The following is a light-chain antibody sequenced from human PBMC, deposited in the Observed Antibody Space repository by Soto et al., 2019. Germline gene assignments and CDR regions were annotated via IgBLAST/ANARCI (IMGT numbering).Light chain of an antibody. CDR1: QSIISH. J-gene: IGKJ1*01. CDR2: GAF. CDR3: QHYNSDPWT. Sequence: DIPMTQSPSSLSASVGDRVTITCRASQSIISHLNWYQQKPAKAPKLLIHGAFTLQSGVPSRFSGSGSGTDFTLPISSLQPADFATYYCQHYNSDPWTFGQGTKV. V-gene: IGKV1-39*01.